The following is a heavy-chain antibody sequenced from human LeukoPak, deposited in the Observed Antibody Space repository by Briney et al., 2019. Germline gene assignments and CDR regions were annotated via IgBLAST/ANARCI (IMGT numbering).Heavy chain of an antibody. CDR2: MSGSGGST. CDR3: AKVGFTIFGVVRGPHDY. V-gene: IGHV3-23*01. D-gene: IGHD3-3*01. J-gene: IGHJ4*02. Sequence: GGSLRLSCAASKFTFSNYAMSWVRQAPGKGLEWVSGMSGSGGSTYYADSVKGRFTISRDNSKNTLYLLMNSLRVEDTAVYYCAKVGFTIFGVVRGPHDYWGQGTRVTVPS. CDR1: KFTFSNYA.